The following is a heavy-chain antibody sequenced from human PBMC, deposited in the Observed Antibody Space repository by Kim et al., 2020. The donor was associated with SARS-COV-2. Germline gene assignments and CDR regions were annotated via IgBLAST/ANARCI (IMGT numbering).Heavy chain of an antibody. D-gene: IGHD3-16*01. CDR3: AREGFDYVFDY. V-gene: IGHV4-59*01. J-gene: IGHJ4*02. Sequence: TYNPSFKRRVTISLDTSKNQFSLKLSSVTAADTAVYYCAREGFDYVFDYWGQGTVVTVSS.